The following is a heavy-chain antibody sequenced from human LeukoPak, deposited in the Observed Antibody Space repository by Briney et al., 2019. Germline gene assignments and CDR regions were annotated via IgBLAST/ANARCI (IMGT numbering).Heavy chain of an antibody. D-gene: IGHD3-3*01. CDR2: GHYRGST. J-gene: IGHJ5*02. V-gene: IGHV4-61*01. Sequence: PSETLSLTCTVSGYSISSGYYWSWIRQPPGNRLEWIDYGHYRGSTNYNPPLKNRLTISVDTSKNQFSLKLSSLTAADTAVYYCARRFTIFGVTYWFDPWGQGTLVTVSS. CDR3: ARRFTIFGVTYWFDP. CDR1: GYSISSGYY.